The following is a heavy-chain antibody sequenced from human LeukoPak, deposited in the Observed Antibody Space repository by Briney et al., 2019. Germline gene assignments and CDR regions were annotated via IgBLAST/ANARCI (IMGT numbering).Heavy chain of an antibody. J-gene: IGHJ4*02. CDR1: GFTFSSYE. V-gene: IGHV3-48*03. CDR2: ISSSGSTI. D-gene: IGHD3-10*01. CDR3: ARYMVRGGPVDY. Sequence: PGGSLRLSCAASGFTFSSYEMNWVRQAPGKGLEWVSYISSSGSTIYYADSVKGRFTISRDNAKNSLYLQMNSLRAEDTAVYYCARYMVRGGPVDYWGQGTLVTVSS.